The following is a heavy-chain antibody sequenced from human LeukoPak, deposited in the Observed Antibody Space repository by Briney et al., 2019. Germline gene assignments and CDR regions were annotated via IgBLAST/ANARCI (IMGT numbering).Heavy chain of an antibody. CDR2: INSGGTSI. J-gene: IGHJ4*02. Sequence: GGSLRLSCAASGFTFSDYWMHWVRQAPGKGLVWVSCINSGGTSISYADSVKGRFTISRDNAKNTLYLQMNSPRAEDTAVYYCARDRWNFDYWGQGTLVTVSS. CDR3: ARDRWNFDY. D-gene: IGHD4-23*01. CDR1: GFTFSDYW. V-gene: IGHV3-74*01.